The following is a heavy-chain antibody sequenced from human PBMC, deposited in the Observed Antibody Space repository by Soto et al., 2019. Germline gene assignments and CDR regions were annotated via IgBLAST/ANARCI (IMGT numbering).Heavy chain of an antibody. J-gene: IGHJ4*02. Sequence: QITLKESGPTLVKPTQPLTLTCTFSGFSLTTSGLGVGWIRQPPGKALKWLALIYGDADQRYSSSLKSRLTITEDTAKNQVVLTMTNMGPVDTGTYYCTHLNYYVAGGDYRNFDYWGQGNPVTVSS. CDR3: THLNYYVAGGDYRNFDY. CDR1: GFSLTTSGLG. CDR2: IYGDADQ. V-gene: IGHV2-5*02. D-gene: IGHD3-10*01.